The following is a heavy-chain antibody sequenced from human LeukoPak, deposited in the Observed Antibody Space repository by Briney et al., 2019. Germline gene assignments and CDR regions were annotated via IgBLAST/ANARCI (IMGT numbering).Heavy chain of an antibody. CDR3: AKDGYSGYDFFDGNYYYYYMDV. J-gene: IGHJ6*03. D-gene: IGHD5-12*01. Sequence: PGGSLRLSCAASGFTFSSYGMHWVRQAPGKGLEWGAFIRYDGSNKYYADSVKGRFTISRDNSKNTLYLQMNSLRAEDTAVYYCAKDGYSGYDFFDGNYYYYYMDVWGKGTTVTVSS. CDR2: IRYDGSNK. V-gene: IGHV3-30*02. CDR1: GFTFSSYG.